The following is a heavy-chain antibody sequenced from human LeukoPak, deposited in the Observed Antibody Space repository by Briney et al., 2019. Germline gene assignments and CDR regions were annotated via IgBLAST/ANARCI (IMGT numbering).Heavy chain of an antibody. CDR2: INSNSGGT. Sequence: GASVKVSRKASGYSFSDYPIHWVRQAPGQGLEWMGRINSNSGGTSYAQNFQGRVTMTRDTSITTAYMEVSGLTSDDTAVYYCARGGSGSGYLYYFDSWGQGTLVSVSS. J-gene: IGHJ4*02. CDR3: ARGGSGSGYLYYFDS. D-gene: IGHD3-10*01. V-gene: IGHV1-2*06. CDR1: GYSFSDYP.